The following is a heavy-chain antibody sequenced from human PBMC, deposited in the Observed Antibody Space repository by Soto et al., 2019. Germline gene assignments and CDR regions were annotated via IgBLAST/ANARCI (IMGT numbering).Heavy chain of an antibody. CDR3: AKSRVGWAARYYYYYGMDV. CDR2: ISYDGSNK. V-gene: IGHV3-30*18. J-gene: IGHJ6*02. Sequence: GGSLRLSCAASGFTFSSYGMHWVRQAPGKGLEWVAVISYDGSNKYYADSVKGRFTISRDNSKNTLYLQMNSLRAEDTAVYYCAKSRVGWAARYYYYYGMDVWGQGTTVTVSS. CDR1: GFTFSSYG. D-gene: IGHD6-6*01.